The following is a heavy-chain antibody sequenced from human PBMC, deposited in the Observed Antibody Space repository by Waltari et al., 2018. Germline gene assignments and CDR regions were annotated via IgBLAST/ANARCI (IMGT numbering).Heavy chain of an antibody. CDR3: ARAPFGGYDYIGGTYRYFYYYMDV. J-gene: IGHJ6*03. Sequence: QVRLQQWGTGLLKPSETLSLTCAVYGESFSGLYWSWIRQPPGRGLEWLGEIYHDGSTNYNPYLKSRVTMSVDTSKNQFSLNLSSVTAADTAVYYCARAPFGGYDYIGGTYRYFYYYMDVWGKGTTVTVSS. V-gene: IGHV4-34*01. CDR1: GESFSGLY. CDR2: IYHDGST. D-gene: IGHD3-16*02.